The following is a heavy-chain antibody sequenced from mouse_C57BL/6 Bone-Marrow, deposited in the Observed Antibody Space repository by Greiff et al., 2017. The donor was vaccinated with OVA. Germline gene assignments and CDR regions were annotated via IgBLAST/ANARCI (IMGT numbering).Heavy chain of an antibody. CDR2: INPNYGTT. Sequence: VQLKESGPELVKPGASVKISCKASGYSFTDYNMNWVKQSNGKSLEWIGVINPNYGTTSYNQKFKGKATLTVDQSSSTAYMQLNSLTSEDSAVYYCARRIYYYGSSYWYFDVWGTGTTVTVSS. CDR1: GYSFTDYN. J-gene: IGHJ1*03. D-gene: IGHD1-1*01. CDR3: ARRIYYYGSSYWYFDV. V-gene: IGHV1-39*01.